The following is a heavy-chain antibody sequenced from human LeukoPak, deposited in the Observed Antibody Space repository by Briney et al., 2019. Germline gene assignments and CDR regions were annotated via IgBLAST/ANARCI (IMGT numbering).Heavy chain of an antibody. D-gene: IGHD3-9*01. J-gene: IGHJ4*02. Sequence: GGSLRLSCAASGFSFSKYWMHWVRQTPGEGLVWVARIREDGTYTSYADFVRGRFTISRDNARNTVFLQMNSLRAEDTAVYYCARDFDMGITPGDDFDFWGQGTLVTVSS. CDR3: ARDFDMGITPGDDFDF. CDR2: IREDGTYT. CDR1: GFSFSKYW. V-gene: IGHV3-74*01.